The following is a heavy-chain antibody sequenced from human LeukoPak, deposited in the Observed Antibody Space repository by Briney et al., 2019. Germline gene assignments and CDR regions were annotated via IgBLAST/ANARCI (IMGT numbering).Heavy chain of an antibody. D-gene: IGHD5-18*01. CDR2: IRYDGSEE. J-gene: IGHJ4*02. Sequence: GGSPRLSFAASGNTFSSYGMHWVRQAPGKGVKWVAFIRYDGSEEYYADSVKGRFTISRDNSKKTLYLQMNSLRAEDTAVYYCAKGYTYTFDYFDSWGQGTLVTVSS. V-gene: IGHV3-30*02. CDR1: GNTFSSYG. CDR3: AKGYTYTFDYFDS.